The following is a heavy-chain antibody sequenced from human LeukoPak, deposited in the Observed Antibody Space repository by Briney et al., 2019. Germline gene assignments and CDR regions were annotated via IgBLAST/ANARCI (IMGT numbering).Heavy chain of an antibody. D-gene: IGHD6-13*01. J-gene: IGHJ4*02. Sequence: GGSLRLSCAASGFTFSSYDMHWVRQAPGRGLEWVAIILSDGNDKYYADSVKGRFTISRDNSKDTLDLQMNSLRAEDTAVYYCAKDRTSTWSWDYWGKGTLVIVSS. CDR1: GFTFSSYD. V-gene: IGHV3-30*18. CDR2: ILSDGNDK. CDR3: AKDRTSTWSWDY.